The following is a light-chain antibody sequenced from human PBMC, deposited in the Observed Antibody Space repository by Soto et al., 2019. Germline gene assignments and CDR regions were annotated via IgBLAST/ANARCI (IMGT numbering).Light chain of an antibody. Sequence: QSVLTQPPSASGTPGQSVTISCSGSTSNIGSNTVNWYQQLPGTAPKLLVYSNDQRPSGVPDRFSASKSGTSAFLAISGLQSEDEADYDCAVWDDSLNAWVFGGGTNVTVL. CDR3: AVWDDSLNAWV. J-gene: IGLJ3*02. CDR1: TSNIGSNT. CDR2: SND. V-gene: IGLV1-44*01.